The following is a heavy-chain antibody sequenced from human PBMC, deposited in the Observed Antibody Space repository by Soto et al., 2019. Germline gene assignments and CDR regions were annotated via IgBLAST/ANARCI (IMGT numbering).Heavy chain of an antibody. V-gene: IGHV1-69*01. Sequence: QVQLVQSGAEVKKPGSSVKVSCKASGDTFSRYGFSWVRQAPGQGLEWMGGIMPIFGTTNYAQKFQGRVTITADESSSTAYMEVSSLTSEDTAVYYCAREARGAPASYYFDYWGLGTLVTVSS. D-gene: IGHD2-2*01. CDR1: GDTFSRYG. CDR2: IMPIFGTT. CDR3: AREARGAPASYYFDY. J-gene: IGHJ4*02.